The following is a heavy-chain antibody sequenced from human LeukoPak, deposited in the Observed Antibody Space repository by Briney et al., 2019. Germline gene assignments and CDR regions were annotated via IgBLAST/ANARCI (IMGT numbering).Heavy chain of an antibody. CDR2: INHSGST. CDR1: GGSFSGYY. D-gene: IGHD2-8*01. J-gene: IGHJ6*02. V-gene: IGHV4-34*01. Sequence: SDTLSLTCAVYGGSFSGYYWSWIRQPPGKGLEWIGEINHSGSTNYNPSLKSRVTISVDTSKNQFSLKLSSVTAADTAVYYCARGGYCTNGVCHYYYYYYGMDVWGQGTTVTVSS. CDR3: ARGGYCTNGVCHYYYYYYGMDV.